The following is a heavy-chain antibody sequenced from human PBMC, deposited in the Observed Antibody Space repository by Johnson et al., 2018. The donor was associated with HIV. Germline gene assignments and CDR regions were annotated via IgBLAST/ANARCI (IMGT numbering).Heavy chain of an antibody. D-gene: IGHD3-22*01. J-gene: IGHJ3*02. Sequence: VQLVESGGGVVQPGGSLRLSCAASGFTFDDYAMHWVRQAPGKGLEWVSGINWNGGGTAYADSVKGRFTVSSDNAKNSLYLQMNSLRAEDTALYYCARGMYYYDTSGYLIRPRAFDIWGQGTVVTVSS. CDR1: GFTFDDYA. V-gene: IGHV3-20*04. CDR3: ARGMYYYDTSGYLIRPRAFDI. CDR2: INWNGGGT.